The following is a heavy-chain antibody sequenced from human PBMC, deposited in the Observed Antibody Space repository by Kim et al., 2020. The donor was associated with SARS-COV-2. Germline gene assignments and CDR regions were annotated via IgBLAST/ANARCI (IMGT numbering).Heavy chain of an antibody. CDR3: VKGAWLDY. CDR2: DDNT. D-gene: IGHD5-12*01. J-gene: IGHJ4*02. Sequence: DDNTYDAESVKGRFPVSIDSARNMLYLQMNRLRADDTAVYYCVKGAWLDYWGPGTLVTVSS. V-gene: IGHV3-23*01.